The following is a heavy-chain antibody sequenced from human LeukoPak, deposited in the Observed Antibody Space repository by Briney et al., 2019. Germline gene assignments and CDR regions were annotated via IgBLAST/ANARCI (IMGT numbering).Heavy chain of an antibody. CDR3: ARDSWAWAYYYYGMDV. V-gene: IGHV3-30-3*01. Sequence: GGSLRLSCAASGFTFSSYAMHWVRQAPGKGLEGVAVISYDGSNKYYADSVKGRFTISRDNSKNTLYLQMNSLRAEDTAVYYCARDSWAWAYYYYGMDVWGQGTTVTVSS. CDR1: GFTFSSYA. CDR2: ISYDGSNK. D-gene: IGHD3-16*01. J-gene: IGHJ6*02.